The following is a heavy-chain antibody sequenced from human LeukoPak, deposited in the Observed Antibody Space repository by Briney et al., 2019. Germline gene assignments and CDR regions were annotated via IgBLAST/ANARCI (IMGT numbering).Heavy chain of an antibody. D-gene: IGHD2-15*01. CDR3: ARAPGHCSGGSCINPATYYCYYYGMDV. Sequence: SVKVSCKASGGTFSSYAISWVRQAPGQGLEWMGRIIPILGIANYAQKFQGRVTITADKSTSTAYMELSSLRSEDTAVYYCARAPGHCSGGSCINPATYYCYYYGMDVWGQGTTVTVSS. V-gene: IGHV1-69*04. CDR2: IIPILGIA. J-gene: IGHJ6*02. CDR1: GGTFSSYA.